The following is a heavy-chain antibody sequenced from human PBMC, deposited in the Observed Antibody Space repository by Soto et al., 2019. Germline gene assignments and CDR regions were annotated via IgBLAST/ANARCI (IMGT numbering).Heavy chain of an antibody. CDR3: ASTDPRLDCYKGVRVVDY. CDR1: GGTFSSYA. D-gene: IGHD2-21*01. CDR2: IIPIFGTA. Sequence: QVRLVQSGAEVKKPGSSVKVSCKASGGTFSSYAISWVRQAPGQGLEWMGGIIPIFGTANYAQKFQGRVTITADESTSTAYMELSSLRSEDTAVYYCASTDPRLDCYKGVRVVDYWGQGTLVTVSS. J-gene: IGHJ4*02. V-gene: IGHV1-69*12.